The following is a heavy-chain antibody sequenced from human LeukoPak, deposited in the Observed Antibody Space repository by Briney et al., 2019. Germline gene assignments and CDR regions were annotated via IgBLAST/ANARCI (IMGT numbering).Heavy chain of an antibody. V-gene: IGHV4-61*02. Sequence: SQTLSLTCTVSGGSISSGSYYWSWIPQPAGKGLEWIGRIYISGSRHYNPCLKSRVTISVDTSQNQFSLKLSSVTAADTAVYYCAGYQLLTYYYYYMDVWGKGTTVTVSS. CDR2: IYISGSR. J-gene: IGHJ6*03. CDR3: AGYQLLTYYYYYMDV. D-gene: IGHD2-2*01. CDR1: GGSISSGSYY.